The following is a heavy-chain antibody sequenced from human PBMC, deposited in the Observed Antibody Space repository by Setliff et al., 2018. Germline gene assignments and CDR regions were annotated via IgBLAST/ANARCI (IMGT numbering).Heavy chain of an antibody. Sequence: ASVKVSCKASGYTFTNYGFTWVRQAPGQGLGWMGMIITNTGKTSYPKKFQGRVTMTTDTYTGTGYMELRSLTSDDTAVYFCARFGGSCSSSSCYASDLWGQGTMVTVS. CDR3: ARFGGSCSSSSCYASDL. V-gene: IGHV1-18*01. J-gene: IGHJ3*01. CDR2: IITNTGKT. D-gene: IGHD2-2*01. CDR1: GYTFTNYG.